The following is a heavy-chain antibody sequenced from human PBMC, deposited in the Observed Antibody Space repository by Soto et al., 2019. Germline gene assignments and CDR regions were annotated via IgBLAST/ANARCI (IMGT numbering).Heavy chain of an antibody. J-gene: IGHJ3*02. CDR3: AREAAGKLEPRAFDI. Sequence: QVQLVESGGGVVQPGRSLRLSCAASGFTFSSYGMHWVRQAPGKGLEWVAVIWYDGSNKYYADSVKGRFTISRDNSKNTLYLQMNSLRAEDTAVYYCAREAAGKLEPRAFDIWGQGTMVTVSS. V-gene: IGHV3-33*01. CDR2: IWYDGSNK. CDR1: GFTFSSYG. D-gene: IGHD1-1*01.